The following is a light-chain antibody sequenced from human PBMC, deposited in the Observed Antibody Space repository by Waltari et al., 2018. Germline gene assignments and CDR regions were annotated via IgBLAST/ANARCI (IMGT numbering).Light chain of an antibody. CDR3: QQYADFRT. J-gene: IGKJ1*01. V-gene: IGKV1-5*01. Sequence: DVQMTQSPSTLSASVGDRVTITCRASQNVIRWLAWYRQKPGEAPKLLLYDVSILESGVPSRFYGSGSGTEFTLTISSLQPDDFATYYCQQYADFRTFGQGT. CDR2: DVS. CDR1: QNVIRW.